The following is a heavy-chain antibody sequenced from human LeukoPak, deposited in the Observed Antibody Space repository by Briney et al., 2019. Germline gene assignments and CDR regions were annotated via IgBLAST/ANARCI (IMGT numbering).Heavy chain of an antibody. V-gene: IGHV3-23*01. D-gene: IGHD3-10*01. CDR3: AKGRVSPDD. Sequence: GGSLRLSCAASGFTFSSYAMSWVRQAPGKGLEWVSAIGGSGGSTYYADSVRGRFTISRDNSKNTLYLEMNSLRAKDTAAYFCAKGRVSPDDWGQGTLVTVSS. CDR2: IGGSGGST. J-gene: IGHJ4*02. CDR1: GFTFSSYA.